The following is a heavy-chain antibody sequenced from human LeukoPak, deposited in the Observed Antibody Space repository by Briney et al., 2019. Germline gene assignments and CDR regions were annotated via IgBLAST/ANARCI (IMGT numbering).Heavy chain of an antibody. CDR1: GGSIGGNSY. CDR2: ISNSGST. CDR3: ARGGASSIPLDY. J-gene: IGHJ4*02. V-gene: IGHV4-61*01. D-gene: IGHD1-26*01. Sequence: SETLSLTCTVSGGSIGGNSYWSWIRQPPGKGPEWIGHISNSGSTYYSPSLSSRVTISLDTSKNQFSLKLRSVTAADTAVYYCARGGASSIPLDYWGRGTLVTVSS.